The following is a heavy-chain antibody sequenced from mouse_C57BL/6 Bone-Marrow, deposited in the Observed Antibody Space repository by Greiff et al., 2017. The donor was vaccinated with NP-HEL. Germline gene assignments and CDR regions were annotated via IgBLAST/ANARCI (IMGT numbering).Heavy chain of an antibody. D-gene: IGHD2-1*01. V-gene: IGHV1-80*01. CDR2: IYPGDGDT. CDR3: ARDGNYGCWYFDV. J-gene: IGHJ1*03. CDR1: GYAFSSYW. Sequence: VQLVESGAELVKPGASVKISCKASGYAFSSYWMNWVKQRPGKGLEWIGQIYPGDGDTNYNGKFKGKATLTADKSSSTAYMQLSSLTSEDSAVYFCARDGNYGCWYFDVWGTGTTVTVSS.